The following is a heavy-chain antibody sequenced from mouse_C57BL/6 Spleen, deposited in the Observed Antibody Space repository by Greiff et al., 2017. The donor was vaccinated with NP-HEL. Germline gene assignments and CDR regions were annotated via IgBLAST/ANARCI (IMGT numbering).Heavy chain of an antibody. V-gene: IGHV8-8*01. CDR1: GFSLSTFGMG. Sequence: QVTLKVSGPGILQPSQTLSLTCSFSGFSLSTFGMGVGWIRQPSGKGLEWLAHIWWDDDKYYNPALKSRLTISKDTSKNQVFLKIANVDTADTASYYCARIVDYGNYEEVFFAYWGQGTLVTVSA. D-gene: IGHD2-1*01. CDR2: IWWDDDK. J-gene: IGHJ3*01. CDR3: ARIVDYGNYEEVFFAY.